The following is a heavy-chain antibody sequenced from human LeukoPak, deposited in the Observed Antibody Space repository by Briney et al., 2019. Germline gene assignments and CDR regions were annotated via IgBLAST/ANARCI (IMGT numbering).Heavy chain of an antibody. J-gene: IGHJ4*02. V-gene: IGHV3-48*03. D-gene: IGHD3-22*01. CDR3: ARSRYDSSGYGLFDY. CDR1: GFTFSSYE. CDR2: ISSSGSTK. Sequence: GGSLRLSCAASGFTFSSYEMNWVRQAPGKGLEWVSYISSSGSTKYYADSVKGRFTTSRDNAKNSLYLQMNSLRAEDTAVYYCARSRYDSSGYGLFDYWGQGTLVTVSS.